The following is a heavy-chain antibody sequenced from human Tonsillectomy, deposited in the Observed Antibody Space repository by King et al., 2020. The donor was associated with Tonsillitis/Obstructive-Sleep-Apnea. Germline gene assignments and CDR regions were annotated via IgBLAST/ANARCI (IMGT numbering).Heavy chain of an antibody. CDR3: ARAPTYCSRTNCYSYYYFYMYV. CDR1: GFTFSSYA. Sequence: VQLVESGGGVVQPGTSLRLSCSASGFTFSSYAMHWVRQAPGKGLEWVAVMSYDGSSEYYADSVKGRFTISRDNSKNSLYLQMNSLRAEDTAVYYCARAPTYCSRTNCYSYYYFYMYVWGKGTTVTVSS. CDR2: MSYDGSSE. V-gene: IGHV3-30*04. D-gene: IGHD2-2*02. J-gene: IGHJ6*03.